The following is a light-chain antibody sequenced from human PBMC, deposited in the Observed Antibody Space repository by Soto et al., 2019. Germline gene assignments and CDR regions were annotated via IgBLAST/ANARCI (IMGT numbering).Light chain of an antibody. CDR2: DVN. Sequence: QSALTQPASVSGSPGQSITISCTGTSSDIGAYNFVSWYQQHPGKAPKLMLYDVNIRPSGVSNRFSGSKSGNTASLTISGLQAEDEDDYYCTSWTTSTTKIFGGGTK. CDR3: TSWTTSTTKI. V-gene: IGLV2-14*03. J-gene: IGLJ2*01. CDR1: SSDIGAYNF.